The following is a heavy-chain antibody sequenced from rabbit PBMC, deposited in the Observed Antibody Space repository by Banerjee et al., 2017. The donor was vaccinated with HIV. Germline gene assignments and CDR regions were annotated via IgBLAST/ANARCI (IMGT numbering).Heavy chain of an antibody. CDR2: IYAGSSGSA. J-gene: IGHJ4*01. CDR3: ARDLAGVIGWNFGL. CDR1: GFDFSSNA. D-gene: IGHD4-1*01. Sequence: QSLEESGGDLVKPGASLTLTCKASGFDFSSNAICWVRQAPGKGLEWIGTIYAGSSGSAYYASWVNGRFTISKTSSTTVTLQMTSLTAADTATYFCARDLAGVIGWNFGLWGPGTLVTVS. V-gene: IGHV1S40*01.